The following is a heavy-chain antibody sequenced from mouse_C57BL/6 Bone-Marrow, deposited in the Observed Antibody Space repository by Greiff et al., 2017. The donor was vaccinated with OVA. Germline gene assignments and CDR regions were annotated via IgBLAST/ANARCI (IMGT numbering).Heavy chain of an antibody. Sequence: VKLVESGPGLVAPSQSLSITCTVSGFSLTSYAISWVRQPPGKGLEWLGVIWTGGGTNYNSALKSRLSISKDNSKSQVFLKMNSLQTDDTARYYCASNGGSSFYWYFDVWGTGTTVTVSS. CDR2: IWTGGGT. CDR1: GFSLTSYA. D-gene: IGHD1-1*01. J-gene: IGHJ1*03. CDR3: ASNGGSSFYWYFDV. V-gene: IGHV2-9-1*01.